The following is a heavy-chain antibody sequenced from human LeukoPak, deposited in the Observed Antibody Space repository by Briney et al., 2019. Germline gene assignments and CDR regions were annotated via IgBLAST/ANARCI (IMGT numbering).Heavy chain of an antibody. J-gene: IGHJ3*02. Sequence: PGGSLRLSCAASGFTFSSYWMNWVRQAPGKGLEWVSYISSGGSTVYYADSVKGRFTISRDNAKNSLYLQMNSLRAEDTAVYYCARVIIVGATGIWGQGTMVTVSS. D-gene: IGHD1-26*01. V-gene: IGHV3-48*04. CDR2: ISSGGSTV. CDR3: ARVIIVGATGI. CDR1: GFTFSSYW.